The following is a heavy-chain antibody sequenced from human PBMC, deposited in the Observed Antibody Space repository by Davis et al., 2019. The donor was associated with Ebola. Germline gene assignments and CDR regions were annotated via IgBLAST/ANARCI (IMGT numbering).Heavy chain of an antibody. D-gene: IGHD3-22*01. V-gene: IGHV3-48*04. CDR2: ISSSSSTI. CDR3: ARGGFYYDRSGYYYYFDY. J-gene: IGHJ4*02. Sequence: GGSLRLSCAASGFTFSSYSMNWVRQAPGKGLEWVSYISSSSSTIYYADSVKGRFTISRVNANNTLYLQMNSLRADDTAVYYCARGGFYYDRSGYYYYFDYWGQGTLVTVSS. CDR1: GFTFSSYS.